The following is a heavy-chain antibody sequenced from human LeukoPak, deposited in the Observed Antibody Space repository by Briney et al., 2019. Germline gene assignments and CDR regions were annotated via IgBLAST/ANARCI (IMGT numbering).Heavy chain of an antibody. J-gene: IGHJ1*01. CDR3: AKDDDWGRYKH. CDR2: ISPSGGIT. CDR1: GFTFSSHG. D-gene: IGHD3-16*01. V-gene: IGHV3-23*01. Sequence: GGSLRLSCAASGFTFSSHGMNWVRQAPGKGLEWVSGISPSGGITYYTDSVKGRFTIPRDNSKNTQSLQMNSLRAEDTAVYYCAKDDDWGRYKHWGQGTLVTVSS.